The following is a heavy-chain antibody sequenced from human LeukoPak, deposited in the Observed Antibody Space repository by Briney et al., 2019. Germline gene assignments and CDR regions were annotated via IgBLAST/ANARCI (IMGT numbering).Heavy chain of an antibody. Sequence: GGSLRLSCAASGFTLSSYWMSWVRQAPGKGLEWVANIKKDGSEKYYVDSVKGRFTISRDNAKNSLYLQMNSLRAEDTAVYYCARVRRLGYFDYWGQGTLVTVSS. CDR1: GFTLSSYW. V-gene: IGHV3-7*01. D-gene: IGHD4-17*01. J-gene: IGHJ4*02. CDR3: ARVRRLGYFDY. CDR2: IKKDGSEK.